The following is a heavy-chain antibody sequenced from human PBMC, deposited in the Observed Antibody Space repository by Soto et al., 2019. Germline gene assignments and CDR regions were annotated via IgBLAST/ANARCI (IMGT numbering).Heavy chain of an antibody. CDR2: ISDSGGST. CDR3: AKGGVRSGWYDQDV. CDR1: GFTFSSYA. V-gene: IGHV3-23*01. Sequence: EVQLLESGGGLVQPGGSLRLSCAASGFTFSSYAMSWVRQAPGKGLEWVSTISDSGGSTYYADSVKGRFTISRDKPKNTLYLQMNSLSAEDTAVYYCAKGGVRSGWYDQDVCGQGTTVTVSS. J-gene: IGHJ6*02. D-gene: IGHD6-19*01.